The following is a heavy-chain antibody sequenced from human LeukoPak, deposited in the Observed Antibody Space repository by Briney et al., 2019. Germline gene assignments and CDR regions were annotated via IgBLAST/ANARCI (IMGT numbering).Heavy chain of an antibody. CDR3: TTKVIRGNSGDDYDD. J-gene: IGHJ4*02. Sequence: GGSLRLSCAASGVTFSMACTGSARRPARGWSGWHSYGDSVKGRFTISRDDSKSTLYLQMNSLRAEDTAVYYCTTKVIRGNSGDDYDDWGQGTLVTVSS. CDR1: GVTFSMA. D-gene: IGHD5-12*01. CDR2: YG. V-gene: IGHV3-30*02.